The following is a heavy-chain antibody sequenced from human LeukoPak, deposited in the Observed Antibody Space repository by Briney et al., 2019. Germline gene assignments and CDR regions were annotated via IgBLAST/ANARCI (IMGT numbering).Heavy chain of an antibody. CDR3: ARDVQRFLEWLRPYYFDY. Sequence: GGSLRLSCAASGFTFGSYSMNWVRQAPGKGLEWVSSSSSSSSYIYYADSVKGRFTISRDNAKNSLYLQMNSLRAEATAVYYCARDVQRFLEWLRPYYFDYWGQGTLVTVSS. CDR1: GFTFGSYS. CDR2: SSSSSSYI. D-gene: IGHD3-3*01. V-gene: IGHV3-21*01. J-gene: IGHJ4*02.